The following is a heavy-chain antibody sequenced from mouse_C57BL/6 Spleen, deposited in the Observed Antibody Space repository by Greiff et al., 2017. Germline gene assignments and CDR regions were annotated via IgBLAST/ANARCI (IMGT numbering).Heavy chain of an antibody. Sequence: EVQLVESGGGLVKPGGSLKLSCAASGFTFSDYGMHWVRQAPEKGLEWVAYISSGSSTIYYADTVKGRFTISRDNAKNTLVLQMTSLRSEDTAMYYCATFTTVVAKGAMDYWGQGTSVTVSS. V-gene: IGHV5-17*01. CDR1: GFTFSDYG. CDR2: ISSGSSTI. D-gene: IGHD1-1*01. CDR3: ATFTTVVAKGAMDY. J-gene: IGHJ4*01.